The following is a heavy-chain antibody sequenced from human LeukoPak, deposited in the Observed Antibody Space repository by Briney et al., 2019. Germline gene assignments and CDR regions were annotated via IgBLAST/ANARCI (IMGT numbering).Heavy chain of an antibody. CDR3: ARDHRPSYCSSTSCYGNWFDP. V-gene: IGHV4-4*07. J-gene: IGHJ5*02. Sequence: SETLSLTCTVSGGSISSYYWSWIRRPAGKGLEWIGRIYTSGSTNYNPSLKSRVTMSVDTSKNQFSLKLSSVTAADTAVYYCARDHRPSYCSSTSCYGNWFDPWGQGTLVTVSS. D-gene: IGHD2-2*01. CDR1: GGSISSYY. CDR2: IYTSGST.